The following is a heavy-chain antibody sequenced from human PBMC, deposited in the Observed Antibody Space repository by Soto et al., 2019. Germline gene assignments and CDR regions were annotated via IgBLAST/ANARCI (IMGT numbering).Heavy chain of an antibody. CDR2: INHSGST. V-gene: IGHV4-34*01. D-gene: IGHD2-2*03. J-gene: IGHJ6*02. Sequence: NPSETLSLTCAVYGGSFSGYYWSWIRQPPGKGLEWIGEINHSGSTNYNPSLKSRVTISVDTSKNQFSLKLSSVTAADTAVYYCARLDIVVVPAAMPEDYYYYGMDVWGQGTTVTVSS. CDR1: GGSFSGYY. CDR3: ARLDIVVVPAAMPEDYYYYGMDV.